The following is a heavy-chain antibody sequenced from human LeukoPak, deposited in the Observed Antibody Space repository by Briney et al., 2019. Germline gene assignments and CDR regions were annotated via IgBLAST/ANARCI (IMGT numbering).Heavy chain of an antibody. D-gene: IGHD3-22*01. CDR1: GGSISSSSYY. CDR3: ARHYYDSSGGPFDY. Sequence: SETLSLTCTVSGGSISSSSYYWGWIRQPPGKGLEWIGSIYYSGSTYYNPSLKSRVTISVDTSKNQFSLKLSSVTAADTAVYYCARHYYDSSGGPFDYWGQGTLVTVSS. CDR2: IYYSGST. J-gene: IGHJ4*02. V-gene: IGHV4-39*01.